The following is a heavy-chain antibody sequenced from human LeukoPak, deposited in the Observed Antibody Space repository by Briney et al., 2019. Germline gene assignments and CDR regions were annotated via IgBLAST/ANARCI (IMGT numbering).Heavy chain of an antibody. D-gene: IGHD2-2*01. V-gene: IGHV3-23*01. J-gene: IGHJ4*02. CDR1: GLTFSSYA. CDR2: ISGSGGGT. Sequence: GGSLRLSCAVSGLTFSSYAMSWVRQAPGKGLEWVSAISGSGGGTYYADSVKGRLAISRDNSKNTLYLQLNSLRAEDTAVYYCAKGGKSGYALVALFDCWGQGTLVTVSS. CDR3: AKGGKSGYALVALFDC.